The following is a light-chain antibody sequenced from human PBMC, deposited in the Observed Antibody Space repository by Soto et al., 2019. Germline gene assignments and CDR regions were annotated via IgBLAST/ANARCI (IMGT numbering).Light chain of an antibody. Sequence: QAVVTQEPSLTVSPGGTVTLTCGSSTGPVTNRHFPYWFQQKPGQGPRPLIYDTDNKHSWTPARFSGSLLGDKAALTLSGAQPGDEADYYCLLSYTGRLYVFGPGTKLTVL. J-gene: IGLJ1*01. CDR2: DTD. CDR1: TGPVTNRHF. CDR3: LLSYTGRLYV. V-gene: IGLV7-46*01.